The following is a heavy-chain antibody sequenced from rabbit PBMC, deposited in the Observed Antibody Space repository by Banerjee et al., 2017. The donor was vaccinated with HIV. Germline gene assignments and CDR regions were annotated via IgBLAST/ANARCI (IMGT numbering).Heavy chain of an antibody. CDR2: IYAGSRGST. D-gene: IGHD3-1*01. Sequence: QSLEEPGGDLVKPGASLTLTCTASGFSFSSGYYMCWVRQAPGKGLEWIACIYAGSRGSTYYASWAKGRFTISKTSSTTVTLQMTSLTAADTATYFCARAIISNTYYGDLWGPGTLVTVS. J-gene: IGHJ4*01. CDR3: ARAIISNTYYGDL. CDR1: GFSFSSGYY. V-gene: IGHV1S40*01.